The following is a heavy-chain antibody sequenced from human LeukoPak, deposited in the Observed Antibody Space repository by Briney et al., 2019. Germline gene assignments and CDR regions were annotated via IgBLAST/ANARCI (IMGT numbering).Heavy chain of an antibody. Sequence: GGSLRLSCAVSGFTFSSYAMNWVRHAPGKGLVLGSRINRDGSSTSHADCVKGRFPISRNNAKNPLYLQMNSLRAEDTAVYYCAREGGYSHAFDYWGQGPLVTVSS. V-gene: IGHV3-74*01. J-gene: IGHJ4*02. D-gene: IGHD3-22*01. CDR3: AREGGYSHAFDY. CDR1: GFTFSSYA. CDR2: INRDGSST.